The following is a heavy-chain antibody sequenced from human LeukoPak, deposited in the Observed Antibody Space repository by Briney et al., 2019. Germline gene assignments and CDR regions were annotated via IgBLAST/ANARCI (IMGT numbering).Heavy chain of an antibody. D-gene: IGHD3-10*01. CDR3: ARGLITMVRGPSSVRFDP. V-gene: IGHV4-34*01. CDR1: GGSFSGYY. J-gene: IGHJ5*02. CDR2: INHSGST. Sequence: SETLSLTCAVYGGSFSGYYWSWIRQPPGKGLEWIGEINHSGSTNYNPSLKSRVTISVDTSKNQFSLKLSSVTAADTAVYYCARGLITMVRGPSSVRFDPWGQGTLVTVSS.